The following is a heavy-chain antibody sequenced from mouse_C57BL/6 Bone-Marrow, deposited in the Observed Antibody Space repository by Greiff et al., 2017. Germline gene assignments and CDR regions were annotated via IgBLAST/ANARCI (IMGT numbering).Heavy chain of an antibody. D-gene: IGHD2-1*01. CDR2: IDPSDSYT. J-gene: IGHJ1*03. CDR1: GYTFTSYW. CDR3: AREIYGNYAYWYFDV. V-gene: IGHV1-50*01. Sequence: QVQLKQPGAELVKPGASVKLSCKASGYTFTSYWMQWVKQRPGQGLEWIGEIDPSDSYTNYNQKFKGKATFTVDTSSSTAYMQLSSLTYEDSAVYYCAREIYGNYAYWYFDVWGTGTTVTVSS.